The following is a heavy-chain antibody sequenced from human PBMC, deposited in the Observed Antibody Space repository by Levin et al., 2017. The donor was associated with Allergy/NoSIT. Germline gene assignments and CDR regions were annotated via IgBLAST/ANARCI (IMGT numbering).Heavy chain of an antibody. CDR3: ARGRSSTWLTFDY. D-gene: IGHD6-13*01. Sequence: HGESLKISCAASGFTFSSYSMNWVRQAPGKGLEWVSYISSSSSTIYYADSVKGRFTISRDNAKNSLYLQMNSLRAEDTAVYYCARGRSSTWLTFDYWGQGTLVTVSS. CDR2: ISSSSSTI. CDR1: GFTFSSYS. J-gene: IGHJ4*02. V-gene: IGHV3-48*01.